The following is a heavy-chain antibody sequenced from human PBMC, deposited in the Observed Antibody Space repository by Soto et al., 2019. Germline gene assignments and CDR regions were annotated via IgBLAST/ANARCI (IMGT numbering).Heavy chain of an antibody. D-gene: IGHD3-9*01. Sequence: EVQLVESGGGLVQPGGSLRLSCAASGFTFSSYWMSWVRQAPGKGLEWVANIKQDGSEKYYVDSVKGRFTISRDNAKNSLYLQMNSLRAEDTAVYYCARDVVLTGVTPYYYYGIDVWGQGTTVTVSS. V-gene: IGHV3-7*05. CDR2: IKQDGSEK. CDR3: ARDVVLTGVTPYYYYGIDV. J-gene: IGHJ6*02. CDR1: GFTFSSYW.